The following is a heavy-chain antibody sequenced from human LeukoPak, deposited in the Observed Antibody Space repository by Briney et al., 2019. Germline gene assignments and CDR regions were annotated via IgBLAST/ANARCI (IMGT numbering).Heavy chain of an antibody. D-gene: IGHD5-18*01. V-gene: IGHV1-69*04. CDR3: ARDLVDTAMVFDY. CDR1: GGTFSSYA. CDR2: IIPILGIA. J-gene: IGHJ4*02. Sequence: SVKVSCKASGGTFSSYAISWVRQAPGQGLEWMGRIIPILGIANYAQKFQGRVTITADKSASTAYMELSSLRSEDTAVYYCARDLVDTAMVFDYWGQGTLVTVSS.